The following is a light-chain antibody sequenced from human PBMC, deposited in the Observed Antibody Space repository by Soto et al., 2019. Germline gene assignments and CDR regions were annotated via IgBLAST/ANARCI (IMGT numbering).Light chain of an antibody. CDR1: QGINRY. J-gene: IGKJ4*01. V-gene: IGKV1-9*01. CDR2: AAS. CDR3: QQLNSYPLT. Sequence: DIQLTQSPSFLSASVGGRVTITCRASQGINRYLAWYQQKAGKAPKVLIYAASTLHSGVPSRFSGSGSGTEFTLTISSLQPEDFATYYCQQLNSYPLTFGGGTKVDIK.